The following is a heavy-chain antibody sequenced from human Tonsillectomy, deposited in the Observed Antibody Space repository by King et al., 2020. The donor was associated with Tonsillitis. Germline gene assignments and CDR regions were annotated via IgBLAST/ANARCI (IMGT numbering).Heavy chain of an antibody. CDR1: VYSFTSYW. CDR2: IYPGDSVT. Sequence: EQLVQSGAEVKKPGESLKISCKGSVYSFTSYWIVWVRQMPGKGLEWMGVIYPGDSVTRYSPSFQGKVTISADKSITTAYLQWSSLKGSDTPMYYCARFLRSDVVLAFDIGGQGTMVTVSS. D-gene: IGHD2-2*01. V-gene: IGHV5-51*01. CDR3: ARFLRSDVVLAFDI. J-gene: IGHJ3*02.